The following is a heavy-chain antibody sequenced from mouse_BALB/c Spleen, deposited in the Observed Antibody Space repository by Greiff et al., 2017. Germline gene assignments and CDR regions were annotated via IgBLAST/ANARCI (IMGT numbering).Heavy chain of an antibody. CDR1: GYSFTSYW. J-gene: IGHJ4*01. Sequence: EVQLHQSGTVLARPGASVKMSCKASGYSFTSYWMHWVKQRPGQGLEWIGAIYPGNSDTSYNQKFKGKAKLTAVTSASTAYMELSSLTNEDSAVYYCTRLAYYRYDRAMDYWGQGTSVTVSS. D-gene: IGHD2-14*01. V-gene: IGHV1-5*01. CDR2: IYPGNSDT. CDR3: TRLAYYRYDRAMDY.